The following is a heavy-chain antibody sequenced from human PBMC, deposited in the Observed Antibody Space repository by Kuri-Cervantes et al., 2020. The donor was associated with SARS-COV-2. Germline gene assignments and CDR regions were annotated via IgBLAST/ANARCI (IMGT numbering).Heavy chain of an antibody. CDR1: GGSFSGYY. Sequence: ESLMISCAVYGGSFSGYYWTWHRQPPGKGLEWIGDFYDTGSPNYNPSLESRVTVSVDTSRRPFSLNVRSVSAANTAVYYCARVHTGGIDLWGLGTLVTVSS. V-gene: IGHV4-59*01. D-gene: IGHD1-1*01. CDR2: FYDTGSP. J-gene: IGHJ5*02. CDR3: ARVHTGGIDL.